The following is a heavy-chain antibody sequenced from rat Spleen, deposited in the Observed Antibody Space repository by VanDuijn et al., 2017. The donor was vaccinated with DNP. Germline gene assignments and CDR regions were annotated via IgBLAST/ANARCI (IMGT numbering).Heavy chain of an antibody. Sequence: EVKLVESGGGLVQPGRSLKLSCAASGFTFSNHFMAWVRQAPTKGLEWVATLSYNGGTPYYRDSVKGRFSLSRDNAKSTLYLQVNSLRSEDTATYFCTSNPHVRTAAPFDYWGQGVTVTVSS. D-gene: IGHD3-8*01. J-gene: IGHJ2*01. CDR2: LSYNGGTP. CDR1: GFTFSNHF. V-gene: IGHV5-20*01. CDR3: TSNPHVRTAAPFDY.